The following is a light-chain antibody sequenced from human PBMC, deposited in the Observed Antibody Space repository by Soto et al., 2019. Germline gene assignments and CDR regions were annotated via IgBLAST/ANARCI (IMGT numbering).Light chain of an antibody. Sequence: EILMTQSPSTLSVSPGERATLSCRASQSLSRNLAWYQQNPGQAPRLLIYGASTRASGIPARFSGVGSGTEFTLTISSLQSEDFALYYCQHYNDWPPAFTFGPGTKVDL. CDR2: GAS. V-gene: IGKV3-15*01. CDR1: QSLSRN. J-gene: IGKJ3*01. CDR3: QHYNDWPPAFT.